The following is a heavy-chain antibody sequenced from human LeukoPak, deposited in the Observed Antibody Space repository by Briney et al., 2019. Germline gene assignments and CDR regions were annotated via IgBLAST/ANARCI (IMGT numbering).Heavy chain of an antibody. Sequence: PSETLSLTCTVSGGSISSSSYYWGWIRQPPGKGLEWIGSIYYSGSTYYNPSLKSRVTISVDTSKNQFSLKLSSVTAADTAVYYCARGAGAATGESFDYWGQGTLVTVSS. V-gene: IGHV4-39*01. CDR2: IYYSGST. CDR3: ARGAGAATGESFDY. CDR1: GGSISSSSYY. J-gene: IGHJ4*02. D-gene: IGHD2-15*01.